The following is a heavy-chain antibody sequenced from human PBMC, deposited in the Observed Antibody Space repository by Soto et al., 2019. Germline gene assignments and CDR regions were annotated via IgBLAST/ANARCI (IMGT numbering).Heavy chain of an antibody. D-gene: IGHD6-6*01. Sequence: SETLSLTCTVSGGSISSSSYYWGWIRQPPGKGLEWIGSIYYSGSTYYNPSLKSRVTISVETSKNQFSLKLSSVTAADTAVYYCARKGFGQLGGYYYYYGMDVWGQGTTVTVSS. CDR1: GGSISSSSYY. CDR2: IYYSGST. J-gene: IGHJ6*02. V-gene: IGHV4-39*01. CDR3: ARKGFGQLGGYYYYYGMDV.